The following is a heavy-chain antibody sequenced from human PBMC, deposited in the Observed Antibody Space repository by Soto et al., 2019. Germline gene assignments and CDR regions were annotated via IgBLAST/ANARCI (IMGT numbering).Heavy chain of an antibody. J-gene: IGHJ5*02. Sequence: QVQLQESGPGLVKPSETLSLTCTVSGGSISSYYWSWIRQPPGKGLEWIGYIYYSGSTNYNPSLKSRVNISLDTSKHQFPLKLSSVTAADTAVYYCARVLFGRGNWFDPWGQGTLVNVSS. CDR1: GGSISSYY. V-gene: IGHV4-59*01. CDR3: ARVLFGRGNWFDP. D-gene: IGHD3-3*01. CDR2: IYYSGST.